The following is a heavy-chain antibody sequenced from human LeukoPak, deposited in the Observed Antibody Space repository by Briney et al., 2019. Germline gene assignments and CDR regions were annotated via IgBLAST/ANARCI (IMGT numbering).Heavy chain of an antibody. CDR3: ARGVRYDFWSGYYPPPYYFDY. Sequence: PGGSLRLSCVASGFTFSSYWMSWVRQAPGKGLEWVANMKQDGSEKYYVDSVKGRFTISRDNAKNSLYLQMNSLRAEDTAVYYCARGVRYDFWSGYYPPPYYFDYWGQGTLVTVSS. J-gene: IGHJ4*02. CDR2: MKQDGSEK. D-gene: IGHD3-3*01. V-gene: IGHV3-7*01. CDR1: GFTFSSYW.